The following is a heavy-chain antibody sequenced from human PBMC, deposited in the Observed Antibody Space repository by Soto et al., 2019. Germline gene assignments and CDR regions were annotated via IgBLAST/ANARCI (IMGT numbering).Heavy chain of an antibody. Sequence: SVKVSCKASGGTFSSYAISWVRQAPGQGLEWMGGIIPIFGTANYAQKFQGRVTITADESTSTAYMELNSLRAEDTAVYYCARETQDSSVFDIWGQGTMVTVSS. J-gene: IGHJ3*02. CDR1: GGTFSSYA. CDR3: ARETQDSSVFDI. CDR2: IIPIFGTA. V-gene: IGHV1-69*13.